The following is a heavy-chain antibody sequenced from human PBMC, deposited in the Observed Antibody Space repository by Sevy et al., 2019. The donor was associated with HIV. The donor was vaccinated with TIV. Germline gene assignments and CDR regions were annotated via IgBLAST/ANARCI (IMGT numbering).Heavy chain of an antibody. CDR3: AKDGAPDSSWSYYYYGMDV. V-gene: IGHV3-30*18. CDR1: GFNFGSYG. Sequence: GGSLRLSCAASGFNFGSYGVHWVRQAPGKGLEWLAVISYDGNNIYYSDSVKGRFTISRDNSKNTLYLQMNGLRGEDTAVYFCAKDGAPDSSWSYYYYGMDVWGRGTTVTVSS. J-gene: IGHJ6*02. D-gene: IGHD6-13*01. CDR2: ISYDGNNI.